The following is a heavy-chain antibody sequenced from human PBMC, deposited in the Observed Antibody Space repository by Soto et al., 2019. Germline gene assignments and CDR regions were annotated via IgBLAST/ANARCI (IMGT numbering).Heavy chain of an antibody. V-gene: IGHV3-7*03. Sequence: PGGSLRLSCEVSGFTLSMYSMTWVRQAPGKGLQCVNNIPQEESDGHYVDSVKGRFTISRDNAEYSVYVQMNSLRAENAAVYYCARDQVVLPAHYFFYGSEVWGQWAKVTVSS. CDR3: ARDQVVLPAHYFFYGSEV. D-gene: IGHD6-13*01. CDR1: GFTLSMYS. CDR2: IPQEESDG. J-gene: IGHJ6*02.